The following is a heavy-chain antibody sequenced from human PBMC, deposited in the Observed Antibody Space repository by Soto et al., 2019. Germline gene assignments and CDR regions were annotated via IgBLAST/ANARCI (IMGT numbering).Heavy chain of an antibody. Sequence: SXKVSFKASGYTXTSADIHLVRQAPGQGLEWMGCINPNSCSTEFAQKFQGRVTVTRDTSNTTIYMEMNRLRSDDTGVYYCARDFTKRSYGLDVWGQGTAGTVSS. V-gene: IGHV1-2*02. D-gene: IGHD3-10*01. CDR3: ARDFTKRSYGLDV. CDR1: GYTXTSAD. CDR2: INPNSCST. J-gene: IGHJ6*02.